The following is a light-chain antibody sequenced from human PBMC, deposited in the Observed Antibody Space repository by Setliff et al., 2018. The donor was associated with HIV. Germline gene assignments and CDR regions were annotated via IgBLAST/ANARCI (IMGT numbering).Light chain of an antibody. CDR3: SSFTSSITPFV. CDR2: DVN. V-gene: IGLV2-14*01. CDR1: SSDVGYYNL. J-gene: IGLJ1*01. Sequence: QSVLTQPASVSGSPGQSITISCTGTSSDVGYYNLVSWYQQHPGKAPKLMIYDVNSRPPGVSNRFSGSKSGNTASLTISGLQAEDEADYYCSSFTSSITPFVFGSGTKVTV.